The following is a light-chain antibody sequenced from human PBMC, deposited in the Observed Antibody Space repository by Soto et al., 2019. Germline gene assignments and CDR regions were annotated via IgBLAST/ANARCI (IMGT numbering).Light chain of an antibody. V-gene: IGKV3-11*01. Sequence: EIVLTQSPATLSLSPGERATLSCWACQSVSSYLAWYQQKPGQAPRLLIYDASNRATGIPARFSGSGSGTDFTLTIRSLEPEDFAVYYCQQRSNWPPLTFGQGTRLEIK. J-gene: IGKJ5*01. CDR2: DAS. CDR3: QQRSNWPPLT. CDR1: QSVSSY.